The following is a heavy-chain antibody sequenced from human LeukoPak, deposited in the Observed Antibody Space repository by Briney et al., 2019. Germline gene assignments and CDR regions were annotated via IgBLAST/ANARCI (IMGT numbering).Heavy chain of an antibody. CDR1: GFTFSSYW. D-gene: IGHD1-26*01. CDR3: AREISGGSYCDH. V-gene: IGHV3-74*01. J-gene: IGHJ4*02. Sequence: GGSLRLSCAASGFTFSSYWMHRVRQAPGKGLVWVSRINSDETTTSYADSVKGRFSISRDNAKNTLYLQMNSLRDEDTAVYYCAREISGGSYCDHWGQGSLVTVSS. CDR2: INSDETTT.